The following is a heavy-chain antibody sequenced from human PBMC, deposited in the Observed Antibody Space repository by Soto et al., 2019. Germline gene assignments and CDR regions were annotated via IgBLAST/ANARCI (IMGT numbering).Heavy chain of an antibody. J-gene: IGHJ4*02. CDR2: IKQDGSEK. D-gene: IGHD1-1*01. CDR3: ARAPQPRLRRNYYFDY. V-gene: IGHV3-7*01. Sequence: EVQLVESGGGLVQPGGSLRLSCAASGFTFSSYWMSWVRQAPGKGLEGVANIKQDGSEKYYVDSVKGRFTISRDNAKNSLYLQMNSLRAEDTAVYYCARAPQPRLRRNYYFDYWGQGTLVTVSA. CDR1: GFTFSSYW.